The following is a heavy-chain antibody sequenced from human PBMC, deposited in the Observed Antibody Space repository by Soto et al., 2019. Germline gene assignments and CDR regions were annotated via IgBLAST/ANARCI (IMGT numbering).Heavy chain of an antibody. D-gene: IGHD7-27*01. V-gene: IGHV3-66*02. CDR2: IYSGGST. Sequence: GGSLRLSCAASGFTVSSNYMSWVRQAPGKGLEWVSVIYSGGSTYYADSVKGRFTISRDNSKNTLYLQMNSLRAEDTAVYYCARVLTGDFVDIWGQGTMVTVSS. CDR1: GFTVSSNY. CDR3: ARVLTGDFVDI. J-gene: IGHJ3*02.